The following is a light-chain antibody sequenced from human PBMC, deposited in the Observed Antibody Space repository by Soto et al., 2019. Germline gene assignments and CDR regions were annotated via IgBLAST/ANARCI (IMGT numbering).Light chain of an antibody. CDR3: MQALQAPLYT. J-gene: IGKJ2*01. Sequence: DIVMTQSPLSLPVSPGEPASISCRSSQSLLHNNGYNYLDWYLQKPRQSPQLLIYLGSNRASGVPDRFSGSGSGADFTLKISRVEAEDVGVYYCMQALQAPLYTFGQGTKLEIK. CDR1: QSLLHNNGYNY. V-gene: IGKV2-28*01. CDR2: LGS.